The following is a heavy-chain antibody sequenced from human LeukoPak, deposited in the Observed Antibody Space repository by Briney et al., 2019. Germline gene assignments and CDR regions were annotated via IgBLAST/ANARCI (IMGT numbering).Heavy chain of an antibody. CDR1: GYTFTTYN. CDR2: INPSGGST. Sequence: ASVKVSCKASGYTFTTYNINWVRQAPGQGLEWMGIINPSGGSTSYAQKFQGRVTMTRDMSTSTVYMELSSLRSEDTAVYYCARDQSIAAAPENNWFDPWGQGTLVTVSS. J-gene: IGHJ5*02. D-gene: IGHD6-13*01. V-gene: IGHV1-46*01. CDR3: ARDQSIAAAPENNWFDP.